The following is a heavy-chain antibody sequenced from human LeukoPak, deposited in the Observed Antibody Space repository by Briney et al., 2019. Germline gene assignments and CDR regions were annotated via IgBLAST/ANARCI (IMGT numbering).Heavy chain of an antibody. V-gene: IGHV4-59*01. CDR2: IYHSGIT. J-gene: IGHJ4*02. Sequence: SETLSLTCTVSGGSISSYYWSWIRQPPGKGLEWIGYIYHSGITNHNPSLKSRVTISVDTSKSQFSLKLTSVTAADTAVYYCASRASWPRFDYWGQGTLVTVSS. CDR3: ASRASWPRFDY. D-gene: IGHD2-2*01. CDR1: GGSISSYY.